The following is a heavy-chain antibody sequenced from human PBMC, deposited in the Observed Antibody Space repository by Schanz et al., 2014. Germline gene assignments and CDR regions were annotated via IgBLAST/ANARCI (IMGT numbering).Heavy chain of an antibody. Sequence: VQLVESGGGVVQPGRSLRLSCVASGFTFISYDIHWVRQAPGKGLEWVSYISRSSSTIYYADSVRGRFTISRDNAKNSLYLQMNSLRAEDTAVYYCARDSGSHYLVDYWGQGTLVTVSS. V-gene: IGHV3-48*01. CDR1: GFTFISYD. CDR2: ISRSSSTI. D-gene: IGHD1-26*01. J-gene: IGHJ4*02. CDR3: ARDSGSHYLVDY.